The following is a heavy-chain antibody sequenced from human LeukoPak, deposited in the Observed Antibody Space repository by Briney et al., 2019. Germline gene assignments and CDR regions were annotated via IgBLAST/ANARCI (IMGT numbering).Heavy chain of an antibody. CDR1: GFTFSSYR. Sequence: QPGGSLRLSCAASGFTFSSYRMNWVRQAPGKGLECVSYISSSSSTIYYADSVKGRFTTSRDNAKNALHLQMNSLTAEDTAVYYCVLDLFSSFAFDIWGQGRMVTVSS. CDR3: VLDLFSSFAFDI. D-gene: IGHD3/OR15-3a*01. CDR2: ISSSSSTI. V-gene: IGHV3-48*04. J-gene: IGHJ3*02.